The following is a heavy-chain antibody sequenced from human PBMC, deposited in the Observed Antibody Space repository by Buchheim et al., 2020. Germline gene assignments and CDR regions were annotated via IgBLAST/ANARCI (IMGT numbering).Heavy chain of an antibody. V-gene: IGHV4-31*03. Sequence: QVQLQESGPGLVKPSQTLSLTCTVSGGSISSGGYYWSWIRQHPGKGLEWIGYIYYSWSTYYNPSLKSRVTISVDTSQNQFSRKLSSVTAADTAVYYCAREATLGYCSSTSCYIFPDYYYYYMDVWGKGTT. J-gene: IGHJ6*03. CDR2: IYYSWST. CDR1: GGSISSGGYY. D-gene: IGHD2-2*02. CDR3: AREATLGYCSSTSCYIFPDYYYYYMDV.